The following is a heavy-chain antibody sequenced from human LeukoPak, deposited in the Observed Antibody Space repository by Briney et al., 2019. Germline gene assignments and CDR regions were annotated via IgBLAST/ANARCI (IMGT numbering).Heavy chain of an antibody. CDR2: ISWNSDHV. V-gene: IGHV3-9*01. J-gene: IGHJ6*02. CDR1: GFTFDDYA. CDR3: AKDINWGYGGHFYGMDV. Sequence: PGRSLRLSCAASGFTFDDYAMHWVRQAPGKGLEWVAGISWNSDHVVYADSVKGRFTISRDNAKYSLYLQMNGLRPDDTALYFCAKDINWGYGGHFYGMDVWGQGTTVTVSS. D-gene: IGHD4-23*01.